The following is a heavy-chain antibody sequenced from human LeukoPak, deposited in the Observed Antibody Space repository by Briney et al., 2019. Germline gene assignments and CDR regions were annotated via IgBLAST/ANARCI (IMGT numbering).Heavy chain of an antibody. CDR3: ARHPYGDDYFDY. D-gene: IGHD4-17*01. CDR1: GGSISSSSYY. V-gene: IGHV4-39*01. Sequence: SETLSLTCTVSGGSISSSSYYWGWIRQPPGKGLEWIGSIYYSGSTYYNPSLKSRVTISVDTSKNQFSLKLSSVTAADTAVYYCARHPYGDDYFDYWGQGTLVTVSS. J-gene: IGHJ4*02. CDR2: IYYSGST.